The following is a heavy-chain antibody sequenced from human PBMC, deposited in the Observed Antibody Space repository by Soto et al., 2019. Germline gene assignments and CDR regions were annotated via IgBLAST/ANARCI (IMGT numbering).Heavy chain of an antibody. CDR1: GFTFSSYW. Sequence: PGGSLRLSCAASGFTFSSYWMSWVRQAPGKGLEWVANIKQDGSEKYYVDSVKGRFTISRDNAKNSLYLQMNSLRAEDTAVYYCARVVKSVEMATTTYYFDYWGQGTLVTVSS. V-gene: IGHV3-7*05. D-gene: IGHD1-1*01. J-gene: IGHJ4*02. CDR2: IKQDGSEK. CDR3: ARVVKSVEMATTTYYFDY.